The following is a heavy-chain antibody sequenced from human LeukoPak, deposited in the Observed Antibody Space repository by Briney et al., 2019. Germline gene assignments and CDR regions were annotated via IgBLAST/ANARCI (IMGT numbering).Heavy chain of an antibody. CDR2: ISSGSSYI. Sequence: GGSLRLSCAASGFTFSNYRMNWVRQAPGKGLEWVSSISSGSSYIYYADSVKGRFTISRDNAKNSLYLQMNSLRAEDTAVYYCAGLLSYYYYMDVWGKGTTVTVSS. J-gene: IGHJ6*03. CDR1: GFTFSNYR. CDR3: AGLLSYYYYMDV. V-gene: IGHV3-21*01.